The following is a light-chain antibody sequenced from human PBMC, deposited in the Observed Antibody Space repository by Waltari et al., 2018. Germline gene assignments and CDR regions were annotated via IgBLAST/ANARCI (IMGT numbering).Light chain of an antibody. Sequence: DIQLTQSPSFLSASVGDRVTITCRASQGISSYLAWYQKKPGKAPKLLIYAASTLQSGVPSRFIGSGSGTEFTLTISSLQPEDFATYYCQQLNSYLMYTFGQGTKLEIK. CDR1: QGISSY. CDR3: QQLNSYLMYT. V-gene: IGKV1-9*01. J-gene: IGKJ2*01. CDR2: AAS.